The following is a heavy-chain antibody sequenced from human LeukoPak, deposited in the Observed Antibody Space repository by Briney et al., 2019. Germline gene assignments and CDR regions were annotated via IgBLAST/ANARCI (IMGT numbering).Heavy chain of an antibody. CDR3: ARPPGVGFRYFDL. CDR2: IYSSGSS. V-gene: IGHV4-59*01. CDR1: GGSIGSYY. J-gene: IGHJ2*01. Sequence: PSETLSLTCTVSGGSIGSYYWSWIRQPPGKGLEWIGYIYSSGSSNYNPSLKSRVTISIDTPKNQFSLKLSSVTAADTAVYYCARPPGVGFRYFDLWGRGTLVTVSS. D-gene: IGHD1-26*01.